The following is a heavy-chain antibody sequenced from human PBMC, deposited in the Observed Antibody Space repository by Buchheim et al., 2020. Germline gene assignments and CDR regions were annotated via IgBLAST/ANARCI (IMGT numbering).Heavy chain of an antibody. CDR1: GFTFSSYA. Sequence: EVQLLESGGGLVQPGGSLRLSCAASGFTFSSYAMNWVRQAPGKGLEWVSAIRGSGGSTFYADSVKGRFTISRDNSKNTLYLQMNSLRAEDTAVYYCAKDWERLVVIRAPFDYWGQGTL. CDR2: IRGSGGST. J-gene: IGHJ4*02. CDR3: AKDWERLVVIRAPFDY. D-gene: IGHD3-22*01. V-gene: IGHV3-23*01.